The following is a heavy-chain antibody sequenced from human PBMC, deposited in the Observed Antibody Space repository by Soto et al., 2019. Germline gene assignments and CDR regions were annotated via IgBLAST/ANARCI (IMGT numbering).Heavy chain of an antibody. CDR2: INAGNGNT. CDR3: ARGWRGYSYGYSPFDY. Sequence: ASVKVSCKASGYTFTSYAMHWVRQAPGQRLEWMGWINAGNGNTKYSQKFQGRVTITRDTSASTAYMERSSLRSEDTAVYYCARGWRGYSYGYSPFDYWGQGTLVTVSS. V-gene: IGHV1-3*01. J-gene: IGHJ4*02. CDR1: GYTFTSYA. D-gene: IGHD5-18*01.